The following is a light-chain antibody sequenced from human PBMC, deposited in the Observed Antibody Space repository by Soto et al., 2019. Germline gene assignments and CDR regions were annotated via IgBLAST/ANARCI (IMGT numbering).Light chain of an antibody. CDR3: QQSYNAPRT. CDR1: QSISNY. V-gene: IGKV1-39*01. CDR2: DSS. J-gene: IGKJ2*01. Sequence: DIPMTQSPSSLSASVGDRVTITCRASQSISNYLSWYQQKPGKAPKLLIYDSSTLPSGVPSRFSGSGSGTDFTLTISSLQPEDFATYYCQQSYNAPRTFGQGTKLEIE.